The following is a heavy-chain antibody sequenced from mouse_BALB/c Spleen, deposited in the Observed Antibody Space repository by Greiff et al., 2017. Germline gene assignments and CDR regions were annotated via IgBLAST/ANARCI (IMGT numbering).Heavy chain of an antibody. CDR3: ARYYGGDYAMDY. Sequence: EVQLQQSGPSLVKPSQTLSLTCSVTGDSITSGYWNWIRKFPGNKLEYMGYISYSGSTYYNPSLKSRISITRDTSKNQYYLQLNSVTTEDTATYYCARYYGGDYAMDYWGQGTSVTVSS. V-gene: IGHV3-8*02. D-gene: IGHD1-2*01. J-gene: IGHJ4*01. CDR2: ISYSGST. CDR1: GDSITSGY.